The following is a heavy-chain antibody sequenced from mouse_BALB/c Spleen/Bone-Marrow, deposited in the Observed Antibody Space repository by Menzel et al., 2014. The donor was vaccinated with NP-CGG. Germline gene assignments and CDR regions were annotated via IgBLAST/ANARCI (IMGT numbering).Heavy chain of an antibody. CDR2: IWAGGST. CDR3: ARDRGYYKDVGDY. D-gene: IGHD2-3*01. J-gene: IGHJ2*01. V-gene: IGHV2-9*02. CDR1: GFSLTSYG. Sequence: VQLQQSGPGLVAPSQSLSITCTVSGFSLTSYGVHWVRQPPGKGLEWLGVIWAGGSTNYNSALMSRLGISKDNSESQVFLKMNSLQTDDTAIYYCARDRGYYKDVGDYWGQGTTLTVSS.